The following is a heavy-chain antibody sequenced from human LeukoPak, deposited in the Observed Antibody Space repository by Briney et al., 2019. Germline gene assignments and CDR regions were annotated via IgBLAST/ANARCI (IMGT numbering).Heavy chain of an antibody. D-gene: IGHD3-10*01. J-gene: IGHJ4*02. CDR2: ISSSGGST. CDR1: GFTFSSYA. CDR3: TTHIWFGERNY. Sequence: GGSLRLSCAASGFTFSSYAMSWVRQAPGKGLEWVSAISSSGGSTYYADSVKGRFTISRDNSKNTLYLQMNSLKTEDTAVYYCTTHIWFGERNYWGQGTLVTVSS. V-gene: IGHV3-23*01.